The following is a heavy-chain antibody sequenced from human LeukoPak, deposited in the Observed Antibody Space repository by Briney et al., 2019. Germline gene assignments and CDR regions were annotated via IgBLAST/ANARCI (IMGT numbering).Heavy chain of an antibody. CDR3: ARVIAVAGKANYYYGMDV. CDR1: GGTFSSYA. Sequence: SVKVSCKASGGTFSSYAISWVRQAPGQGLEWTGGIIPIFGTANYAQKFQGRVTITADESTSTAYMELSSLRSEDTAVYYCARVIAVAGKANYYYGMDVWGQGTTVTVSS. V-gene: IGHV1-69*13. CDR2: IIPIFGTA. J-gene: IGHJ6*02. D-gene: IGHD6-19*01.